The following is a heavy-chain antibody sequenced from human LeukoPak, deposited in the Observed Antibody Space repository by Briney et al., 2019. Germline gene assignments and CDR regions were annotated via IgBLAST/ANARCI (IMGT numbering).Heavy chain of an antibody. CDR3: ENDPDPSWSIVVEPAVHEM. D-gene: IGHD2-2*01. CDR2: IRYDGSNK. V-gene: IGHV3-30*02. Sequence: PGGSLRLSCAASGFTFSNYGMHWVRQAPGKGLEWVAFIRYDGSNKYYADSVKGRFTISRDNSKNTLYLHMNSLRAEDTAVYYCENDPDPSWSIVVEPAVHEMWGQGTLVTVYS. J-gene: IGHJ4*02. CDR1: GFTFSNYG.